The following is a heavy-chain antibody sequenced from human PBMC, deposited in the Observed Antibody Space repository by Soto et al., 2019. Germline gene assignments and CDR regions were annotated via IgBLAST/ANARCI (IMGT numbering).Heavy chain of an antibody. CDR2: INPSGGST. J-gene: IGHJ5*02. CDR1: GYTFTSYY. D-gene: IGHD2-2*01. V-gene: IGHV1-46*03. CDR3: ARAGYCGSTSCFRGPFDP. Sequence: ASVKVSCKASGYTFTSYYMHWVRQAPGQGLEWMGIINPSGGSTSYAQKFQGRVTMTRDTSTSTVYMELSSLRSEDTAVYYCARAGYCGSTSCFRGPFDPWGQGTLVTVSS.